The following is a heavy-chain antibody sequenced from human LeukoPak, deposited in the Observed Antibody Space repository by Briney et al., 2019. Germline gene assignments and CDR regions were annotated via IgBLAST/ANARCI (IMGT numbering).Heavy chain of an antibody. CDR2: IYYSGST. D-gene: IGHD2-2*01. Sequence: SETLSLTCTVSGGSISSYYWSWIRQPPGKGLEWIGYIYYSGSTNYNPSLKSRVTISVDTSKNQFSLKLSSVTAADTAVYYCARRSHQLLSYWFDPWGQGTLVTVSS. CDR1: GGSISSYY. J-gene: IGHJ5*02. V-gene: IGHV4-59*08. CDR3: ARRSHQLLSYWFDP.